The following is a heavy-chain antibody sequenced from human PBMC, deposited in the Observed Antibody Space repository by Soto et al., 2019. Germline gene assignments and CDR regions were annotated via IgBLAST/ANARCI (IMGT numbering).Heavy chain of an antibody. J-gene: IGHJ4*01. D-gene: IGHD3-22*01. Sequence: GASVMVPWKDSGCTFTSYGINWVRQAPVRGLEWMGWISAYNGNTNYAQKLQGRVTMTTDTSTSTAYMELRSLRSDDTAVYYCAKGVDYYGHSGYSDTSWYYFDYRG. V-gene: IGHV1-18*01. CDR2: ISAYNGNT. CDR3: AKGVDYYGHSGYSDTSWYYFDY. CDR1: GCTFTSYG.